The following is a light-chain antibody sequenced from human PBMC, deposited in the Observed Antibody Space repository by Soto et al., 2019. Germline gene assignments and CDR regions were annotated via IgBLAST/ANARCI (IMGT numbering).Light chain of an antibody. CDR2: DAS. V-gene: IGKV3-11*01. J-gene: IGKJ1*01. CDR3: QQRSNWPRT. Sequence: EIVLTQSPATLSLSPGERATLSCRASQSVSSYLAWYQQKTGQAPRLLIYDASNRATGIPARFSGSGSGTDFTFTISSLEPEDFAVYYCQQRSNWPRTFGQGTKVDIK. CDR1: QSVSSY.